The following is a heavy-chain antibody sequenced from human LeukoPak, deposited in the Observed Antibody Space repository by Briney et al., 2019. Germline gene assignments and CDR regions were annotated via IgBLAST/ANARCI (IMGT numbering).Heavy chain of an antibody. J-gene: IGHJ4*02. D-gene: IGHD4-17*01. CDR1: GSNLSAYS. Sequence: PGRSLRLSCAASGSNLSAYSMNWVRQAPGKGLEWVSYISRSSDAIYDADSVKGRFTISRDNAKNLLFLQMNSLGVEDAALYYCARGDSDHYITLDYWGQGTLVTVSS. CDR3: ARGDSDHYITLDY. V-gene: IGHV3-48*01. CDR2: ISRSSDAI.